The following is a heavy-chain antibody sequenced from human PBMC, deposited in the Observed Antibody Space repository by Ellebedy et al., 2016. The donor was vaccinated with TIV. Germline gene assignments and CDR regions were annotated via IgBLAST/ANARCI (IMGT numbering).Heavy chain of an antibody. CDR3: AKEPANLYEGY. CDR2: ISGGAGST. Sequence: GESLKISCAASGFTFSSHAMSWVRQPPGTGLEWVASISGGAGSTYYADSVRGRFTISRDNSKATLYLQMNSLRADDTAVYYCAKEPANLYEGYWGQGALVTVSS. J-gene: IGHJ4*02. V-gene: IGHV3-23*01. CDR1: GFTFSSHA. D-gene: IGHD1-1*01.